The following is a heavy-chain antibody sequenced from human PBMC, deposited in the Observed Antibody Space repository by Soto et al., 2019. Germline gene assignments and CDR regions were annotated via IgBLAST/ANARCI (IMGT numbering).Heavy chain of an antibody. V-gene: IGHV4-59*01. CDR2: IYYSGST. J-gene: IGHJ4*02. Sequence: SETLSLTCTVSGGSISSYYWSWIRQPPGKGLEWIGYIYYSGSTNYNPSLKSRVTISVDTSKNQFSLKLSSVTAADTAVYYCARRGSSYGFDYWGQGTLVTVSS. CDR1: GGSISSYY. D-gene: IGHD5-18*01. CDR3: ARRGSSYGFDY.